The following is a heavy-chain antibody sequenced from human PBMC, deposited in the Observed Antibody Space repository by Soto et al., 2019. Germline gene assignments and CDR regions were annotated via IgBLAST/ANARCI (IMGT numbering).Heavy chain of an antibody. CDR3: ARAEAQADSNIEGDGYNKGYYFDY. J-gene: IGHJ4*02. CDR2: IIPIFGTA. CDR1: GGTFSSYA. D-gene: IGHD1-26*01. Sequence: QVQLVQSGAEVQKPGSSVKVSCKASGGTFSSYAISWVRQAPGQGLEWMGGIIPIFGTANYAQKFQGRVTITADESTSTAYMELSSLRSEDTAVYYCARAEAQADSNIEGDGYNKGYYFDYWGQGTLVTVSS. V-gene: IGHV1-69*01.